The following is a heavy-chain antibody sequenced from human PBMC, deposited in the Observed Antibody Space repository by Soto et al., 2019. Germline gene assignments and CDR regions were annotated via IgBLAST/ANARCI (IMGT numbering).Heavy chain of an antibody. V-gene: IGHV4-34*01. CDR1: GGSFSNYY. J-gene: IGHJ6*02. CDR2: INDSGIT. Sequence: QVQLQQWGAEVLKPSETLSLTCVVNGGSFSNYYWTWIRQPPGKGLEWIGEINDSGITDSNPSLESRVTISVDMSKNQFSPRVNSVAAADTAVYHCAGGRSIVPDRRGSGYYGLDVWGQGTTVTVSS. D-gene: IGHD3-3*01. CDR3: AGGRSIVPDRRGSGYYGLDV.